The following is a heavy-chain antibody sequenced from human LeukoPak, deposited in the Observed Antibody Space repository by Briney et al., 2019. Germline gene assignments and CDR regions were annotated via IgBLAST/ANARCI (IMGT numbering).Heavy chain of an antibody. D-gene: IGHD5-24*01. Sequence: PGGSLRLSCAASGFTFSSYGMHWVRQAPGKGLEWVAFIRYDGSNKYYADSVKGRFTISRDNSKNTLYLQMNSLRAEDTAVYYCAKDLGWLQVEGYLDYWGQGTLVTVSS. J-gene: IGHJ4*02. V-gene: IGHV3-30*02. CDR2: IRYDGSNK. CDR3: AKDLGWLQVEGYLDY. CDR1: GFTFSSYG.